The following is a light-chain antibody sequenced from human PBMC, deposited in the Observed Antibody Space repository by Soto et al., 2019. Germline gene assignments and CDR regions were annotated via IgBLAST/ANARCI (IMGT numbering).Light chain of an antibody. CDR2: EVM. CDR3: VSHAGSKAWV. CDR1: SNDVGGYNY. J-gene: IGLJ2*01. Sequence: QSVLTQPPSASGSPGQSVTISCTGTSNDVGGYNYVSWYQHHPGKAPNLIMYEVMKRPSGVPDRFSGFKSGNTASLTVSGLQAEDEALYYCVSHAGSKAWVFGGGTKLTVL. V-gene: IGLV2-8*01.